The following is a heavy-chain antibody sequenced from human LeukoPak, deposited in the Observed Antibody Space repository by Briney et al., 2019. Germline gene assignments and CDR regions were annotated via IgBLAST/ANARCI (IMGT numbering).Heavy chain of an antibody. J-gene: IGHJ4*02. D-gene: IGHD2/OR15-2a*01. Sequence: SGGSLRLSCAASGFTFSSFAMHWVRQPPGKGLEYVAALSRHGGNTYYADSVKGRFTISRDNSKNTLYLQMSSLRAEDTAVYLCVKDLRSDFMGVLSRYLSYWGKGTLVTVSS. V-gene: IGHV3-64D*09. CDR1: GFTFSSFA. CDR2: LSRHGGNT. CDR3: VKDLRSDFMGVLSRYLSY.